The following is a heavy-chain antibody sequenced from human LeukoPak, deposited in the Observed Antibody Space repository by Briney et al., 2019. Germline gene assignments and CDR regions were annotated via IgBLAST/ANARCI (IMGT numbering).Heavy chain of an antibody. CDR2: INAYGSTA. CDR3: VVVVEPPDSDGFDV. CDR1: GFTFGNSW. Sequence: PGGSLRLSCAASGFTFGNSWVHWVRQAPGKGLVWVSLINAYGSTATYADSVKGRCTISRDNARNTLSLQMNSLTIEDTAVYYCVVVVEPPDSDGFDVWGQGTMITVSS. V-gene: IGHV3-74*01. D-gene: IGHD1-14*01. J-gene: IGHJ3*01.